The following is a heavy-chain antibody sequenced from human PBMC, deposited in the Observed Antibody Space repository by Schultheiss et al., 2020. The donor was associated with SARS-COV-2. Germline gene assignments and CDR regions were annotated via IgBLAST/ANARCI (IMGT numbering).Heavy chain of an antibody. J-gene: IGHJ4*02. CDR1: GGSFSGYY. V-gene: IGHV4-34*01. D-gene: IGHD3-22*01. CDR2: INHSGST. CDR3: ARDPLHYYDSSGYDDY. Sequence: SQTLSLTCAVYGGSFSGYYWSWIRQPPGKGLEWIGEINHSGSTNYNPSLKSRVTISVDTSKNQFSLKLSSVTAADTAVYYCARDPLHYYDSSGYDDYWGQGTLVTVSS.